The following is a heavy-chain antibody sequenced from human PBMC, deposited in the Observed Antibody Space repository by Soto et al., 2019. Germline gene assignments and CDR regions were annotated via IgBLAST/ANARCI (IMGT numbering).Heavy chain of an antibody. D-gene: IGHD4-17*01. CDR3: ARDLRVRRLPGVIDI. J-gene: IGHJ3*02. V-gene: IGHV3-11*01. Sequence: PGGSLRLSCAASGFTFSDYYMSWIRQAPGKGLEWVSYLSSSGSTIYYADSVKGRFTISRDNAKNSLYLQMNSLRAEDTAVYYCARDLRVRRLPGVIDIWGQGTMVTVSS. CDR2: LSSSGSTI. CDR1: GFTFSDYY.